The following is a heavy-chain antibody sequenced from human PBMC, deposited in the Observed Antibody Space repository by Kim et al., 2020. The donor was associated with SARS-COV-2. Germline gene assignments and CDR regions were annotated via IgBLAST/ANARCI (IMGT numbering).Heavy chain of an antibody. J-gene: IGHJ4*02. Sequence: PPPKVRVTISEDTSKNQFSLKLSSVTAADTAVYYCASAGKSRTAVYYFDNWGQGTLVTVSS. D-gene: IGHD1-1*01. CDR3: ASAGKSRTAVYYFDN. V-gene: IGHV4-39*01.